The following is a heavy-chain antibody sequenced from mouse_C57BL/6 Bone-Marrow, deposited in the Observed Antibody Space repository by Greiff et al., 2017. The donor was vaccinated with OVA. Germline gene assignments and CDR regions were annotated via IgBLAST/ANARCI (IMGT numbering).Heavy chain of an antibody. CDR2: ISSGGSYT. CDR1: GFTFSSYG. J-gene: IGHJ3*01. Sequence: EVKLVESGGDLVKPGGSLKLSCAASGFTFSSYGMSWVRQTPDKRLEWVATISSGGSYTYYPDSVKGRFTISRDNAKNTLYLQMSSLKSEDTAMYYCATHGDYWGQGTLVTVSA. D-gene: IGHD1-1*01. CDR3: ATHGDY. V-gene: IGHV5-6*01.